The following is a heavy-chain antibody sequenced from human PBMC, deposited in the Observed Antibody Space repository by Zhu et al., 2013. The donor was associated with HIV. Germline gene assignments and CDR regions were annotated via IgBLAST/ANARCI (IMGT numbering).Heavy chain of an antibody. J-gene: IGHJ4*02. V-gene: IGHV1-8*01. D-gene: IGHD2-15*01. CDR1: GYTFTSYD. Sequence: QVQLVQSGAEVKKPGASVKVSCKASGYTFTSYDINWVRQATGQGLKWMGWMNPNSGNTGYAQKFQGRVTMTRNTSISTAYMELSSLRSEDTAVYYCAGGYCSGGSCYTVPYYFDYWGQGTLVTVSS. CDR3: AGGYCSGGSCYTVPYYFDY. CDR2: MNPNSGNT.